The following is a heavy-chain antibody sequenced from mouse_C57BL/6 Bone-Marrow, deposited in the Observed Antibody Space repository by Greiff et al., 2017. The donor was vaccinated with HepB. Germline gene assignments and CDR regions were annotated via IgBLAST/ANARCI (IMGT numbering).Heavy chain of an antibody. D-gene: IGHD2-3*01. CDR1: GYSFTGYF. V-gene: IGHV1-20*01. J-gene: IGHJ1*03. Sequence: EVQLQQSGPELVKPGDSVKISCKASGYSFTGYFMNWVMQSHGKSLEWIGRINPYNGDTFYNQKFKGKATLTVDKSSSTAHMELRSLTSEDSAVYYCARSGYYPWYFDVWGTGTTVTVSS. CDR3: ARSGYYPWYFDV. CDR2: INPYNGDT.